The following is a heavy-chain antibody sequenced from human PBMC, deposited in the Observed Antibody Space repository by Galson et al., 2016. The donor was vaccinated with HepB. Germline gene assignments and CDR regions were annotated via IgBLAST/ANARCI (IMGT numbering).Heavy chain of an antibody. V-gene: IGHV3-23*01. CDR3: AKDQTPYYDYVWGSYRYHLTSFDY. Sequence: SLRLSCAASGFTFSSYAMSWVRQAPGKGLKWVSTISGSGGSTYYADSVKGGFTISGDNSKNTLYLQMKSLRAEDTAVYYCAKDQTPYYDYVWGSYRYHLTSFDYWGQGTLVTVSS. D-gene: IGHD3-16*02. CDR2: ISGSGGST. CDR1: GFTFSSYA. J-gene: IGHJ4*02.